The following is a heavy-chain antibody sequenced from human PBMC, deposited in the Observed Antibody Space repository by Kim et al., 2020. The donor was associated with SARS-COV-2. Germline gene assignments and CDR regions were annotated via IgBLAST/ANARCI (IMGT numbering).Heavy chain of an antibody. CDR3: AKARYGDYGDLGY. Sequence: ADSVQGRFTMSRHNSKNTLYLQMNSLRAEDTAVYYCAKARYGDYGDLGYWGQGTLVTVSS. V-gene: IGHV3-66*01. J-gene: IGHJ4*02. D-gene: IGHD4-17*01.